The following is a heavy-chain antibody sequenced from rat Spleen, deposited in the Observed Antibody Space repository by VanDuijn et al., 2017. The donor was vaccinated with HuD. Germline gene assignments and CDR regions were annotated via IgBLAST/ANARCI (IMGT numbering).Heavy chain of an antibody. CDR1: GFTFSDYN. V-gene: IGHV5-7*01. CDR3: TRHAYYDGYYHWYFDF. J-gene: IGHJ1*01. D-gene: IGHD1-12*03. Sequence: EVQLVESGGGLVQPGGSLKLSCVASGFTFSDYNMAWVRQAPKKGLEWVATINYDGSTVHYRDSVKGRFTVSRDNAKSTLYLQMDSLRSEDTATHYCTRHAYYDGYYHWYFDFWGPGTMVTVSS. CDR2: INYDGSTV.